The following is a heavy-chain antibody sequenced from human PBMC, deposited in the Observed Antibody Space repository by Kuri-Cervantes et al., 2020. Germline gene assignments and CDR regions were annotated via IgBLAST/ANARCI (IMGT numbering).Heavy chain of an antibody. Sequence: GGSLRLSCAASGFTFSSYWMHWVRQAPGKGLVWVSRINSDGSSTSYADSVKGRFTISRDNAKNTLYLQMNSLRAEDTAVYYCARDGPNGRYYYYYYGMDVWGQGTTVTVSS. CDR3: ARDGPNGRYYYYYYGMDV. CDR1: GFTFSSYW. V-gene: IGHV3-74*01. J-gene: IGHJ6*02. D-gene: IGHD2-8*01. CDR2: INSDGSST.